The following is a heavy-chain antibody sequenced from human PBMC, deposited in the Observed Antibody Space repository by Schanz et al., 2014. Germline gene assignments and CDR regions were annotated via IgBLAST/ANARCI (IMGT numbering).Heavy chain of an antibody. CDR3: ARETTISTGGAFDV. Sequence: QVQLVQSGGEVKKPGASATVSCKASGYTFTSYGITWVRQAPGQGLEWMGWISAFDDKTDYAQNFQGRLIMTTDTATTTVYMELRGLRSDDTAVYYCARETTISTGGAFDVWGQGTMVTVSS. CDR1: GYTFTSYG. D-gene: IGHD3-9*01. J-gene: IGHJ3*01. V-gene: IGHV1-18*01. CDR2: ISAFDDKT.